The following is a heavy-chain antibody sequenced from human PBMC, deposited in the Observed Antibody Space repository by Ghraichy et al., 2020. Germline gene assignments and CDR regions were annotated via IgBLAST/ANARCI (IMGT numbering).Heavy chain of an antibody. D-gene: IGHD3-16*02. Sequence: ASVKVSCKASGYTFTGYYMHWVRQAPGQGLEWMGWINPNSGGTNYAQKFQGRVTMTRDTSISTAYMELSRLRSDDTAVYYCARGTLDMITFGGVIVGVDWFDPWGQGTLVTVSS. CDR3: ARGTLDMITFGGVIVGVDWFDP. V-gene: IGHV1-2*02. CDR1: GYTFTGYY. CDR2: INPNSGGT. J-gene: IGHJ5*02.